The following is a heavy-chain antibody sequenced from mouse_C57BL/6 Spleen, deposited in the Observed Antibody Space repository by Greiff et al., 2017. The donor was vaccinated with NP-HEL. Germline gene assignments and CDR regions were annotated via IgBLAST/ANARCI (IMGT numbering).Heavy chain of an antibody. CDR1: GFTFSSYT. CDR2: ISGGGGNT. Sequence: DVKLVESGGGLVKPGGSLKLSCAASGFTFSSYTMSWVRQTPEKRLEWVATISGGGGNTYYPDSVKGRFTISRDNAKNTLYLQMSSLRSEDTALYYCARNYYGSSYEYFDYWGQGTTLTVSS. CDR3: ARNYYGSSYEYFDY. J-gene: IGHJ2*01. D-gene: IGHD1-1*01. V-gene: IGHV5-9*01.